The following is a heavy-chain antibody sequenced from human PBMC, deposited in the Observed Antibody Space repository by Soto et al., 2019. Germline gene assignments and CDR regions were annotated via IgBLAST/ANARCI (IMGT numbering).Heavy chain of an antibody. V-gene: IGHV3-49*04. D-gene: IGHD2-15*01. J-gene: IGHJ4*02. CDR3: TRVRNYCSGGSCYYY. CDR1: GFTFGDYA. Sequence: GGSLRLSCTASGFTFGDYAMSWVRQAPGKGLEWVGFIRSKAYGGTTEYAASVKGRFTISRDDSKSIAYLQMNSLKTEDTAVYYCTRVRNYCSGGSCYYYWSQGTLVIVTS. CDR2: IRSKAYGGTT.